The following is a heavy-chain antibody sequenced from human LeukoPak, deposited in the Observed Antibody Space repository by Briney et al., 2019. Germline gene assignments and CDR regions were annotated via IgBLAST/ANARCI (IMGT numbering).Heavy chain of an antibody. D-gene: IGHD3-9*01. V-gene: IGHV3-23*01. J-gene: IGHJ4*02. Sequence: GGSLRLSCAASGFTFSSYAMSWVRQAPGKGLEWVSAISGSGGSTYYADSVKGRFTISRDNSKNTLYLQMNSLRAEDTAVYYCAKRSVSLIFYDILTGYEDYFDYWGQGTLVTVST. CDR2: ISGSGGST. CDR1: GFTFSSYA. CDR3: AKRSVSLIFYDILTGYEDYFDY.